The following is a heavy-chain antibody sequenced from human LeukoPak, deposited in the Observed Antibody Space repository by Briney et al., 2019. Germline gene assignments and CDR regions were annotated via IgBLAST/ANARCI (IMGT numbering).Heavy chain of an antibody. Sequence: ASVKVSCKASGYTFTSYGISWVRQAPGQGLEWMGWVSAYNGNTNYAQRLQGRVTMTTDTSTSTAYMELRSLRSDDTAVYYCARDHIYGPGLDYWGQGTLVTVSS. J-gene: IGHJ4*02. D-gene: IGHD2-21*01. CDR1: GYTFTSYG. CDR2: VSAYNGNT. V-gene: IGHV1-18*01. CDR3: ARDHIYGPGLDY.